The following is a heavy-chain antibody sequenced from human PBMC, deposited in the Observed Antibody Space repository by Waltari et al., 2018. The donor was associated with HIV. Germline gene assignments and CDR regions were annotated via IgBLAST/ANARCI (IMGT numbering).Heavy chain of an antibody. Sequence: QVQLVQSGAEVKKPGASVKVSCKASGYTFTSHYMHWVRQAPGQGLEWMGIITPRSFGTNYAQKFRGRVTLTRDTSTSTDYMELTSLGSDDTAVYYCARDMAVGDYYYGMDVWGQGTTVTVSS. CDR1: GYTFTSHY. V-gene: IGHV1-46*01. CDR2: ITPRSFGT. D-gene: IGHD6-19*01. CDR3: ARDMAVGDYYYGMDV. J-gene: IGHJ6*02.